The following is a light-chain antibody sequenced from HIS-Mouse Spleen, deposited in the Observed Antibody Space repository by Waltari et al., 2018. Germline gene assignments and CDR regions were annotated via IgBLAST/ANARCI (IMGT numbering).Light chain of an antibody. J-gene: IGKJ4*01. CDR2: AAS. CDR3: QQYYSYPPT. CDR1: QSVSSSY. V-gene: IGKV1-8*01. Sequence: TQSPGTLSLSPGERATLSCRASQSVSSSYLAWYQQKPGKAPKLLIYAASTLQSGVPSRFSGSGSGTDFTLTISCLQSEDFATYYCQQYYSYPPTFGGGTKVEIK.